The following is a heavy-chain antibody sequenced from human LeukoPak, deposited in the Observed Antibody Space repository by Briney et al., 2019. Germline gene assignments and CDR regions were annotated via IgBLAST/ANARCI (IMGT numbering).Heavy chain of an antibody. Sequence: QTGGSPRLSCAASGFTFSSYSMNWVRQAPGKGLEWVSYISSSSSTIYYADSVKGRFTISRDNAKNSLYLQMNSLRAEDTAVYYCARFPLDKLRYFDYWGQGTLVTVSS. V-gene: IGHV3-48*01. CDR1: GFTFSSYS. D-gene: IGHD2-15*01. CDR3: ARFPLDKLRYFDY. CDR2: ISSSSSTI. J-gene: IGHJ4*02.